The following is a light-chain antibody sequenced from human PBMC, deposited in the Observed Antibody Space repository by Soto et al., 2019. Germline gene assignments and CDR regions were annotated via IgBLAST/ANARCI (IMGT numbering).Light chain of an antibody. J-gene: IGKJ2*01. CDR2: GAS. CDR3: QQSSSTPRT. V-gene: IGKV1-39*01. CDR1: QSINRY. Sequence: DLQMTQSPSSLSASVGDRVTITCRASQSINRYLNWYQQKPGKAPKLLIYGASSLQSGVPSRFSGSGSGTDFTLTISSLQPEDFATYYCQQSSSTPRTFGQGTKLEIK.